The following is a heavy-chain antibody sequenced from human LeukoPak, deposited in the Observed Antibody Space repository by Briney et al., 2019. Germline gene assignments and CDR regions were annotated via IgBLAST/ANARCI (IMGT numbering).Heavy chain of an antibody. V-gene: IGHV3-30*04. CDR1: GFTFSSYA. CDR2: ISYDGSNK. J-gene: IGHJ4*02. Sequence: GGSLRLSCAASGFTFSSYAMHWVRQAPGKGLEWVAVISYDGSNKYYADSVKGRFTISRDNSKNTLYLQMNSLRAEDTAVYYCARQITVVTFDYWGQGTLVTVSS. D-gene: IGHD4-23*01. CDR3: ARQITVVTFDY.